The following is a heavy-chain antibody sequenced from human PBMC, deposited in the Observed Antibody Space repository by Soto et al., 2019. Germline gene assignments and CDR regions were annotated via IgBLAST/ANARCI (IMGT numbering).Heavy chain of an antibody. J-gene: IGHJ6*02. Sequence: PGESLKISCKGSGYSFTSYWIGWVRQMPGKGLEWMGIIYPGDSDTRYSPSFQGQVTISADKSISTAYLQWSSLKASDTAMYYCARLLQLWLGTNYYYYYGMDVWGQGTTVTVSS. V-gene: IGHV5-51*01. CDR2: IYPGDSDT. CDR3: ARLLQLWLGTNYYYYYGMDV. CDR1: GYSFTSYW. D-gene: IGHD5-18*01.